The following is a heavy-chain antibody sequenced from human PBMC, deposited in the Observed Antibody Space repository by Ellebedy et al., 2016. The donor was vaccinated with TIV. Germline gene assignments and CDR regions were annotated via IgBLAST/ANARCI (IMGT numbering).Heavy chain of an antibody. V-gene: IGHV3-7*01. J-gene: IGHJ3*02. Sequence: GGSLRLPCAASRFSFRSYWMTWVRQAPGKGLEWVANINQDGSQKYSVGSVRGRFTISRDNAKDSLYLQMNSLRAEDTAVYYCATDGSYGDYLSPAHAFENWGQGTVVIVSS. CDR3: ATDGSYGDYLSPAHAFEN. CDR1: RFSFRSYW. CDR2: INQDGSQK. D-gene: IGHD4-17*01.